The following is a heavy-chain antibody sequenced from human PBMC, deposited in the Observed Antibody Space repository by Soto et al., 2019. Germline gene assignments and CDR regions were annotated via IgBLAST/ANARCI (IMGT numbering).Heavy chain of an antibody. D-gene: IGHD6-19*01. CDR2: IIPIFGTA. J-gene: IGHJ4*02. CDR1: GCTFSSYA. Sequence: SVKVSCKASGCTFSSYAISCVRQAPGQGLEWMGGIIPIFGTANYAQKFQGRVTITADASTSTAYMDLSSLKSEDTAVYFCARAISGSGFDYWGQGTLVTVSS. V-gene: IGHV1-69*13. CDR3: ARAISGSGFDY.